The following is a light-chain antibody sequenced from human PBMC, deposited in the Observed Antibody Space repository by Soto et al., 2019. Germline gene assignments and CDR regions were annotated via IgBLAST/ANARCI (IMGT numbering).Light chain of an antibody. V-gene: IGKV1-33*01. CDR2: DAS. CDR1: QSISSY. J-gene: IGKJ5*01. CDR3: QQYENLPT. Sequence: DIPMTQSPSSLSASVGDRFTITCRASQSISSYLNWYQQKPGRAPKLLIYDASNLEAGVPSRFRGSGSGTDFTFTISRLQPEDIATYYCQQYENLPTFGQGTRLEIK.